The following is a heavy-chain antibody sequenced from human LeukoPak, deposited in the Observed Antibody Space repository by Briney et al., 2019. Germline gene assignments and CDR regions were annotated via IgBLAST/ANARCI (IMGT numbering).Heavy chain of an antibody. Sequence: GGSLRLSCAASGFTFSRYWMSWVRQAPGKGLEWVANIKQDGSEKYYVAPVKGRFTIARDNAKNSLYLQMNSLRAVDTAVYFCARVNPLLAPGTFDIWGQGTMVTVSS. V-gene: IGHV3-7*01. J-gene: IGHJ3*02. CDR3: ARVNPLLAPGTFDI. D-gene: IGHD6-13*01. CDR1: GFTFSRYW. CDR2: IKQDGSEK.